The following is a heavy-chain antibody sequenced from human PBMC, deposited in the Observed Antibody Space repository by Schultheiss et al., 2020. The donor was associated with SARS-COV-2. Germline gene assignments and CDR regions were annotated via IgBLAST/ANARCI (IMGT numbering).Heavy chain of an antibody. CDR2: ISGSSTAI. CDR3: ARVPGEEWFGELLGHYYYYGMDV. J-gene: IGHJ6*02. D-gene: IGHD3-10*01. CDR1: GFTFSTYS. Sequence: GGSLRLSCAPSGFTFSTYSMNWVRQAPGKGLEWLSYISGSSTAIHYADSVKGRFTISRDNSKNTLYLQMNSLRAEDTAVYYCARVPGEEWFGELLGHYYYYGMDVWGQGTTVTVSS. V-gene: IGHV3-48*01.